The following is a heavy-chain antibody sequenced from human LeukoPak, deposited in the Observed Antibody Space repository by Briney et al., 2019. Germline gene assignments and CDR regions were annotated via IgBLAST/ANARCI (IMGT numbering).Heavy chain of an antibody. V-gene: IGHV3-21*01. Sequence: GGSLRLSCAASGFTFSSYSMNWVRQAPGKGLKCVSSISSSSSYIYYADSVKGRFTISRDNAKNSLYRQMNSLRAEDTAVYYCARDKTEVGAYYGLIDYWGQGTLVTVSS. CDR2: ISSSSSYI. CDR3: ARDKTEVGAYYGLIDY. D-gene: IGHD3-10*01. J-gene: IGHJ4*02. CDR1: GFTFSSYS.